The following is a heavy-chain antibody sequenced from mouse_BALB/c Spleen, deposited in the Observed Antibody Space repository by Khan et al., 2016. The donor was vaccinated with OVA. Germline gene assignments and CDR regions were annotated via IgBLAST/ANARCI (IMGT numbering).Heavy chain of an antibody. CDR2: LSYNGTT. V-gene: IGHV3-5*02. J-gene: IGHJ2*01. Sequence: EVELVESGPGLVKPSQTVSLTCTVTGISITTGNYRWSWIRHFPGNKLEWIGYLSYNGTTTSNPSLTSRTTITRDTSKNRFFLEMNSLTTEDTATYYCARDGGGFDSYYFDYWGQGTTLTVSS. CDR3: ARDGGGFDSYYFDY. CDR1: GISITTGNYR.